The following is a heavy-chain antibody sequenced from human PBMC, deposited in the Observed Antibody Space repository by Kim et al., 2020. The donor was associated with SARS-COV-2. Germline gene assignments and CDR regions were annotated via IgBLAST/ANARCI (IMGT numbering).Heavy chain of an antibody. V-gene: IGHV3-15*01. CDR1: GFTFSNAW. Sequence: GGSLRLSCAASGFTFSNAWMSWVRQAPGKGLEWVGRIKRKTDDGTTDYAVPVKGRFTISRDDSKNTLYLQMSSLKTEDTAVYYCTTGWALWGQGTLVTVSS. J-gene: IGHJ4*02. CDR2: IKRKTDDGTT. CDR3: TTGWAL.